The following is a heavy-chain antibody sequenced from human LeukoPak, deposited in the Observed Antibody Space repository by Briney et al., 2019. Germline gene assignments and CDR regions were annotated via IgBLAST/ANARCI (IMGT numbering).Heavy chain of an antibody. Sequence: GASVKVSCKASGGTFSSYAISWVRQAPGQGLEWMGGIIPIFGTANYAQKFQGRVTITTDESTSTAYVELSSLRSEDTAVYYCALLANYDYVWGSSLYFDYWGQGTLVTVSS. V-gene: IGHV1-69*05. CDR1: GGTFSSYA. D-gene: IGHD3-16*01. CDR2: IIPIFGTA. J-gene: IGHJ4*02. CDR3: ALLANYDYVWGSSLYFDY.